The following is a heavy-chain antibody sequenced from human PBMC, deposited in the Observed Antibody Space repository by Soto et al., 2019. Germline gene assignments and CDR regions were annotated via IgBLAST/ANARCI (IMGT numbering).Heavy chain of an antibody. J-gene: IGHJ5*02. V-gene: IGHV5-10-1*01. D-gene: IGHD3-22*01. CDR3: ARHKAFYYDSSGA. CDR1: GYSFTSYW. CDR2: IDPSDSYA. Sequence: PGESLKISCKGSGYSFTSYWISWVRQMPAKGLEWMGRIDPSDSYANYSPSFQGHVTFSADKSISTAYLQWSSLRASDTAMYYCARHKAFYYDSSGAWGQGALVTFSS.